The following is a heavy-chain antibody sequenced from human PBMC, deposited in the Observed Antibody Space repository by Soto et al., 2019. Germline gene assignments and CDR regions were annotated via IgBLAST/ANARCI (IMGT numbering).Heavy chain of an antibody. CDR3: AKVRAAPRHDYVWGSYRPFDY. CDR1: GFTFSSYA. V-gene: IGHV3-23*01. D-gene: IGHD3-16*02. Sequence: GGSLRLSCAASGFTFSSYAMSWVRQAPGKGLEWVSAISGSGGSTYYADSVKGRFTISRDNSKNTLYLQMNSLRAEDTAVYYFAKVRAAPRHDYVWGSYRPFDYWGQGTLVTVSS. CDR2: ISGSGGST. J-gene: IGHJ4*02.